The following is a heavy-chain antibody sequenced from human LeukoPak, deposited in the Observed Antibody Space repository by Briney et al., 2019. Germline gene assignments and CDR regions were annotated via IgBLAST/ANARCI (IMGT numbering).Heavy chain of an antibody. CDR1: GGSFSGYY. J-gene: IGHJ5*02. D-gene: IGHD1-26*01. CDR3: ARGWAMGATGVARWFDP. Sequence: SETLSLTCSVYGGSFSGYYWSWIRQPPGKGLEWIGEINHSGSTNYNPSLKSRVTISVDTSKNQFSLKLSSVTAADTAVYYCARGWAMGATGVARWFDPWGQGTLVTVSS. CDR2: INHSGST. V-gene: IGHV4-34*01.